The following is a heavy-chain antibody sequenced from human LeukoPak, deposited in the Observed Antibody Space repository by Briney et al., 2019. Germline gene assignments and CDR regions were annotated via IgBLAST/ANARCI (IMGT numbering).Heavy chain of an antibody. CDR2: INPKSGVT. V-gene: IGHV1-2*02. CDR1: GYPFDNYY. D-gene: IGHD5-18*01. J-gene: IGHJ4*02. CDR3: ARLLSARGYTYGYTVY. Sequence: ASVKVSCKASGYPFDNYYMHWVRQAPGQGLEWMGWINPKSGVTNYAQKSQGRVTMTTDTASTTAYMELSRLRSDDTAIYYCARLLSARGYTYGYTVYWGQGTLFTLSS.